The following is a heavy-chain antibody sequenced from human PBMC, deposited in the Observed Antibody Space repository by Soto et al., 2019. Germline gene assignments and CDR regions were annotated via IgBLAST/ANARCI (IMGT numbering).Heavy chain of an antibody. CDR3: ARDLGVSNHNWFDP. CDR2: IIPIFGTA. CDR1: GGTFSSYS. J-gene: IGHJ5*02. Sequence: GASVEVSCKASGGTFSSYSISWVLQAPGQGLEWMGGIIPIFGTANYAQKFQGRVTITADESTSTAYMELSSLRSEDTAVYYCARDLGVSNHNWFDPWGQGTLVTAPQ. V-gene: IGHV1-69*13. D-gene: IGHD4-4*01.